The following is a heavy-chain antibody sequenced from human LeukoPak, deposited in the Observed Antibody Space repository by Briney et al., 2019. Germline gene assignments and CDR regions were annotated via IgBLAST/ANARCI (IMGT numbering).Heavy chain of an antibody. CDR1: GFTFSSYS. CDR3: ASGYGSGSYGSPFDY. CDR2: ISSSSSYI. V-gene: IGHV3-21*01. D-gene: IGHD3-10*01. Sequence: GGSLRLSCAASGFTFSSYSMNRVRQAPGKGLEWVSSISSSSSYIYYADSVKGRFTISRDNAKNSLYVQMNSLRAEDTAVYYCASGYGSGSYGSPFDYWGQGTLVTVSS. J-gene: IGHJ4*02.